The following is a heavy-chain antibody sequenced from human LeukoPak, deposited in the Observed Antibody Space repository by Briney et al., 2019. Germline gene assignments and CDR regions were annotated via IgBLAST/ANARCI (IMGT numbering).Heavy chain of an antibody. J-gene: IGHJ4*02. CDR3: ARRTGTYYYDSSGYSPWRYYFDY. Sequence: SETLSLTCAVYGGSFSGNYWSWIRQPPGKGLEWIGAINHSGTTNYSPSLKSRVTISVDTSKNQFSLKLSSVTAADTAVFYCARRTGTYYYDSSGYSPWRYYFDYWGQGTLVTVSS. V-gene: IGHV4-34*01. CDR2: INHSGTT. CDR1: GGSFSGNY. D-gene: IGHD3-22*01.